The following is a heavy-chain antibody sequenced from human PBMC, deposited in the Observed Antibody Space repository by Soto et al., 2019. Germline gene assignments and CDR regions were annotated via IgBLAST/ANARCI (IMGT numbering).Heavy chain of an antibody. CDR1: GYISTSDY. Sequence: AAVKVSCKASGYISTSDYIHWVRQAPGQGLEWMGWINPFDGSRMFAQSFQGRVTMTRDTSTSTVYMEVSSLRSEDTAAYYCSRVDPGETSPFDHWGQGTLVTVSS. J-gene: IGHJ4*02. D-gene: IGHD3-10*01. V-gene: IGHV1-46*03. CDR2: INPFDGSR. CDR3: SRVDPGETSPFDH.